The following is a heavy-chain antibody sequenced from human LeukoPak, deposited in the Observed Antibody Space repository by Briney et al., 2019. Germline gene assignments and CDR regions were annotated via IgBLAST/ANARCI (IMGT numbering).Heavy chain of an antibody. Sequence: SETLSLTCAVYGGSFSGYYWSCIRQPPGKGLEWIGEINHSGSTNYNPSLKSRVTISVDTSKNQFSLKLSSVTAADTAVYYCAREVTVTGRGDYWGRGTLVTVSS. D-gene: IGHD4-17*01. CDR1: GGSFSGYY. J-gene: IGHJ4*02. V-gene: IGHV4-34*01. CDR2: INHSGST. CDR3: AREVTVTGRGDY.